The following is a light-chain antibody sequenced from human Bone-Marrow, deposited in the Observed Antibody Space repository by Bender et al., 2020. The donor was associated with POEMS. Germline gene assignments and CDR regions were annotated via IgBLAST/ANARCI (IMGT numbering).Light chain of an antibody. V-gene: IGLV2-11*01. CDR3: SSYATNNNYV. J-gene: IGLJ1*01. Sequence: HSALTQPRSVSGSPGQSVTISCTGTSSDIGTYGYVSWYQQHPGKAPKLILFDVSRRASGVPNRFSGSKSANTASLTISGLQTDDEADYYCSSYATNNNYVFGTGTDVTVL. CDR1: SSDIGTYGY. CDR2: DVS.